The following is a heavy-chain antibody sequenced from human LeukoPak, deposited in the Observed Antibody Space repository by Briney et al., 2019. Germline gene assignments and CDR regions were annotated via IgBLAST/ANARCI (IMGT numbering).Heavy chain of an antibody. CDR2: IYTSGST. Sequence: SETLSLTCTVSGGSFGNYYWSWLRQPAGKGLEWIGHIYTSGSTCYNPSLKSRVTMSVDTSKKQFSLYLSSVTAADTAVYYCARGRFGDYCLDVWGKGTTVTVSS. D-gene: IGHD3-10*01. J-gene: IGHJ6*03. V-gene: IGHV4-4*07. CDR1: GGSFGNYY. CDR3: ARGRFGDYCLDV.